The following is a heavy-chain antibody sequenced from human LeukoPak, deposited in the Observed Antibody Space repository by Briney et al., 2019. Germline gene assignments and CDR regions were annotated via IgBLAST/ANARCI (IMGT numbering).Heavy chain of an antibody. Sequence: SETLSLTCTVSGGSISNYYWSWIRQPPGKGLEWIAYINYSGSTNYNPSLKSRVTISVDTSKIQFSLRLSSVTVADTAVYYCARTPLRGATFFTSYPNWFDTWGQGTLVTVSS. CDR1: GGSISNYY. D-gene: IGHD3-10*01. CDR2: INYSGST. J-gene: IGHJ5*02. CDR3: ARTPLRGATFFTSYPNWFDT. V-gene: IGHV4-59*08.